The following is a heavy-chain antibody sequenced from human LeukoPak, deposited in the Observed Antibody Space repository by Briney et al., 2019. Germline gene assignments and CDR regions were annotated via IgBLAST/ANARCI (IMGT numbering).Heavy chain of an antibody. D-gene: IGHD5-24*01. J-gene: IGHJ6*02. CDR2: IKSKTDGGTT. V-gene: IGHV3-15*01. Sequence: PGGSLRLSCGASGFTFSNAWMSWIRQAPRQGLELVGRIKSKTDGGTTDYAAPVKGRFTISRDDSKNTLYLQMNSLKTEDTAVYYCTTDRDFYYYYGMDVWGQGTTVTVSS. CDR3: TTDRDFYYYYGMDV. CDR1: GFTFSNAW.